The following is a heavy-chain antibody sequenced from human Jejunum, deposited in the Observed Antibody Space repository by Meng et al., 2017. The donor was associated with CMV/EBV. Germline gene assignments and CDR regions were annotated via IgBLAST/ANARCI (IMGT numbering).Heavy chain of an antibody. CDR1: GFSCSSFA. Sequence: CAASGFSCSSFALSWVREARGKGLEWVSTVSGSGFTTYYADSVKGRFTVSRDNSKNTLFLQMNSLRVDDTALYYCARANSYFAFDIWGQGTMVTVSS. J-gene: IGHJ3*02. D-gene: IGHD1-26*01. CDR3: ARANSYFAFDI. CDR2: VSGSGFTT. V-gene: IGHV3-23*01.